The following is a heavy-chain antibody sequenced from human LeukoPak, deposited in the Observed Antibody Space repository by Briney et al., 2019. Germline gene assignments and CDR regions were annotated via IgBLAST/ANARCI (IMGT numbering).Heavy chain of an antibody. CDR1: EFTFSNFA. Sequence: GGSLRLSCAASEFTFSNFAMSWVRQAPGKGLEWVSTISGIGDNTYYADSVKGRFTISRDNSKNTLSLHMNTLRAEDTAVYYCAKDLPQTFFFDSSGYYSDAFGMWGQGTMVTVSP. D-gene: IGHD3-22*01. CDR3: AKDLPQTFFFDSSGYYSDAFGM. J-gene: IGHJ3*02. CDR2: ISGIGDNT. V-gene: IGHV3-23*01.